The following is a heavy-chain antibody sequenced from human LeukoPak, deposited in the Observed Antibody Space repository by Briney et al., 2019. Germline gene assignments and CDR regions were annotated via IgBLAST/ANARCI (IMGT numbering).Heavy chain of an antibody. Sequence: SETLSLTCAVYGGSFSGYYWTWIRQPPGKGLEWIGEINHSGSTNYNPSLKSRVTISVDTSKNQFSLKVSSVTAADTAVYYCVRGPSFRRALDYWGQGTLVTVSS. CDR1: GGSFSGYY. V-gene: IGHV4-34*01. CDR3: VRGPSFRRALDY. J-gene: IGHJ4*02. D-gene: IGHD2/OR15-2a*01. CDR2: INHSGST.